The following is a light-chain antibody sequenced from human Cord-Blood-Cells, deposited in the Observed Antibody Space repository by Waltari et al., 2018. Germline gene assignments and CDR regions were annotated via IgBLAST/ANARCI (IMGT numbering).Light chain of an antibody. J-gene: IGLJ2*01. V-gene: IGLV2-23*03. Sequence: QSALTQPASVSGSPGQSITISCTGTSSDVGSYNLVSWYQQHPGKAPKLMIYEGSKRPSRVSKLCAGSKSGNTASLTISGLQAEDEADYYCCSYAGSSTFVVFGGGTKLTVI. CDR3: CSYAGSSTFVV. CDR1: SSDVGSYNL. CDR2: EGS.